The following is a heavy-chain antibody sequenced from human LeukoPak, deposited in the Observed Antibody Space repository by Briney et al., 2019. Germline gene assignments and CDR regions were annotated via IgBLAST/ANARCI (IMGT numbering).Heavy chain of an antibody. CDR1: GYTFTSYY. J-gene: IGHJ4*02. CDR3: ARVSGSLPPFDY. Sequence: ASVKVSCKASGYTFTSYYMHWVRQAPGQGLEWVGIINPSGGSTSYAQKFQGRVTMTRDTSTSTVYMELSSLRSEDTAVYYCARVSGSLPPFDYWGQGTLVTVSS. D-gene: IGHD1-26*01. CDR2: INPSGGST. V-gene: IGHV1-46*01.